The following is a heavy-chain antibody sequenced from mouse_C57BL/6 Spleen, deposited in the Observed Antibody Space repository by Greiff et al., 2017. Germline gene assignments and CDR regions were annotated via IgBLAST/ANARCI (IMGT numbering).Heavy chain of an antibody. D-gene: IGHD1-1*01. V-gene: IGHV5-4*01. J-gene: IGHJ2*01. CDR3: ARDGYYYGSSYPYFDY. CDR2: ISDGGSYT. CDR1: GFTFSSYA. Sequence: EVHLVEPGGGLVKPGGSLKLSCAASGFTFSSYAMSWVRQTPEKRLEWVATISDGGSYTYYPDNVKGRITISRDNAKNNLYLQMSHLKSEDTAMYYCARDGYYYGSSYPYFDYWGQGTTLTVSS.